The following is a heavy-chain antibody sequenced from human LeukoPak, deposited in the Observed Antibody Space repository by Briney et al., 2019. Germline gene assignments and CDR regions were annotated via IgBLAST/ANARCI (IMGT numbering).Heavy chain of an antibody. CDR1: GYTFTGYY. D-gene: IGHD3-22*01. J-gene: IGHJ3*02. CDR3: ARERIMYYYDSSGYKLDAFDI. CDR2: INPNSGGT. Sequence: ASVKVSCKASGYTFTGYYMHWVRQAPGQGLEWMGRINPNSGGTNYAQKFQGRVTMTRDTSISTAYMELSRLRSDDTAVYYCARERIMYYYDSSGYKLDAFDIWGQGTMVTVSS. V-gene: IGHV1-2*06.